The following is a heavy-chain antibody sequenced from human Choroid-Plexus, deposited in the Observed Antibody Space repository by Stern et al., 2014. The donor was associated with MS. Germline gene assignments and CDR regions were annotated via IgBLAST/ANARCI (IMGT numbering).Heavy chain of an antibody. J-gene: IGHJ5*02. CDR2: VSYGGSNK. Sequence: QVQLVQSGGGVVQPGRPLRLSCVASGFTFGSCAMHWVRQAPGKGLEWVAGVSYGGSNKYYADSVKGRFTISSDNSQNTLYMQMSSLRPEDTAVYYCAEDRQYLTYFFDHWGQGSLVTVSS. V-gene: IGHV3-30*18. CDR1: GFTFGSCA. D-gene: IGHD2/OR15-2a*01. CDR3: AEDRQYLTYFFDH.